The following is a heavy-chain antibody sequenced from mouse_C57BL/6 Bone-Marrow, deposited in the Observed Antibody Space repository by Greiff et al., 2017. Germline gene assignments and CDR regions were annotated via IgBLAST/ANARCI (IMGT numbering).Heavy chain of an antibody. D-gene: IGHD1-1*01. J-gene: IGHJ2*01. Sequence: EVQVVESGGGLVKPGGSLKLSCAASGFTFSSYAMSWVRQTPEKRLEWVATISDGGSYTYYPDNVKGRFTISRDNAKNNLYLQMSHLKSEDTAMYYGARGDYYGSSLRYFDYWGQGTTLTVSS. CDR3: ARGDYYGSSLRYFDY. V-gene: IGHV5-4*01. CDR1: GFTFSSYA. CDR2: ISDGGSYT.